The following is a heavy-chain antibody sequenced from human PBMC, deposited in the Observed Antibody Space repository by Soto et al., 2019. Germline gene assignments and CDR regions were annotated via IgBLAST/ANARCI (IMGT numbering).Heavy chain of an antibody. V-gene: IGHV3-48*04. CDR2: ISSSGSTA. Sequence: AGGSLRLSCAASGFTFSSYSMNWVRQAPGKGLEWISYISSSGSTAYYASSVEGRFTISRDNANNSVYLQMDSLRAEDTALYYCTRAAWFPYLSFYWGQGALVTVSS. CDR3: TRAAWFPYLSFY. D-gene: IGHD3-10*01. CDR1: GFTFSSYS. J-gene: IGHJ4*02.